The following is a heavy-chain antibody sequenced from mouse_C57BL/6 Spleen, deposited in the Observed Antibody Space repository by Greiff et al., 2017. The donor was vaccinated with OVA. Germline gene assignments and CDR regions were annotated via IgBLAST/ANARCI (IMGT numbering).Heavy chain of an antibody. V-gene: IGHV14-1*01. J-gene: IGHJ3*01. CDR3: TTDYASRGAWFAY. CDR2: IDPEDGDT. CDR1: GFNIKDYY. Sequence: VQLQQSGAELVRPGASVKLSCTASGFNIKDYYMHWVKQRPEQGLEWIGRIDPEDGDTEYAPKFQGKATMTADTSSNTAYLQLSSLTSEDTAVYYCTTDYASRGAWFAYWGQGTLVTVSA. D-gene: IGHD1-1*01.